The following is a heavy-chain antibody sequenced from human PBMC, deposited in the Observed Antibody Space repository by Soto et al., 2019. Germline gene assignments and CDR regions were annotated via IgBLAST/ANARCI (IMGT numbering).Heavy chain of an antibody. J-gene: IGHJ3*01. D-gene: IGHD3-10*01. V-gene: IGHV4-39*02. CDR2: IYYDGST. Sequence: QLQLQESGPGLVKPSEALSLTCSVSGGSITTSSYNWDWIRQPPGKGLEWIGTIYYDGSTSYNPSLTSQVNIYVDTSKNHFALKVNSVTAADSAVYYCARFYGNAFDVWGRGTVVTVSS. CDR1: GGSITTSSYN. CDR3: ARFYGNAFDV.